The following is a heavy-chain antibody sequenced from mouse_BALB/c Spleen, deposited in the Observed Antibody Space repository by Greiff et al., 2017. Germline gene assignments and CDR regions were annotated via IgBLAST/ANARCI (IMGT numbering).Heavy chain of an antibody. CDR2: IWAGGST. CDR3: ARDYGNYGGFDY. D-gene: IGHD2-1*01. V-gene: IGHV2-9*02. J-gene: IGHJ2*01. Sequence: VKVVESGPGLVAPSQSLSITCTVSGFSLTSYGVHWVRQPPGKGLEWLGVIWAGGSTNYNSALMSRLSISKDNSKSQVFLKMNSLQTDDTAMYYCARDYGNYGGFDYWGQGTTLTVSS. CDR1: GFSLTSYG.